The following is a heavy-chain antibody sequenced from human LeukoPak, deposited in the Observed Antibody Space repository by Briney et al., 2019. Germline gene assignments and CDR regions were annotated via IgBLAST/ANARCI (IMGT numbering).Heavy chain of an antibody. D-gene: IGHD3-16*01. CDR1: GYTFTSYD. Sequence: GASVKVSCKASGYTFTSYDINWVRQATGQGLEWMGWMNPNSGNTGYAQKFQGRVTMTRNTSISTAYMELSSLRSEDTAVYYCATGAWGGEALIGGHWFDPWGQGTLVTVSS. CDR2: MNPNSGNT. CDR3: ATGAWGGEALIGGHWFDP. J-gene: IGHJ5*02. V-gene: IGHV1-8*01.